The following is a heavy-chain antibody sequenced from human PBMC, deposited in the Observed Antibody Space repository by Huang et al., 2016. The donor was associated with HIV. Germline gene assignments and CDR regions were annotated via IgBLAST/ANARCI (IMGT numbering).Heavy chain of an antibody. Sequence: QVQLVESGGGVVQPGRSLRLSCAASGFTFSNFAMHGVRQAPGKVLELLEAISYDESNKYYTDAVKGRFTIARDNSKNALYLQMNSLRAEDTAVYYCARRAVAGIYYYCYMDVWGKGTTVTVSS. V-gene: IGHV3-30-3*01. CDR1: GFTFSNFA. CDR3: ARRAVAGIYYYCYMDV. D-gene: IGHD6-19*01. J-gene: IGHJ6*03. CDR2: ISYDESNK.